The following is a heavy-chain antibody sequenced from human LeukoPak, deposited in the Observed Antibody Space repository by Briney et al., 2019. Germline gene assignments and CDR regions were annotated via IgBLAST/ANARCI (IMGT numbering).Heavy chain of an antibody. V-gene: IGHV3-30-3*01. D-gene: IGHD5-12*01. CDR3: ARAADEGARGYGIDY. Sequence: PGVSLRLSCAASGFTFSSYAMHWVRQAPGKGLEWVAVISYDGSNKYYADSVKGRFTISRDNSKNTLYLQMNSLRAEDTAVYYCARAADEGARGYGIDYWGQGTLVTVSS. J-gene: IGHJ4*02. CDR1: GFTFSSYA. CDR2: ISYDGSNK.